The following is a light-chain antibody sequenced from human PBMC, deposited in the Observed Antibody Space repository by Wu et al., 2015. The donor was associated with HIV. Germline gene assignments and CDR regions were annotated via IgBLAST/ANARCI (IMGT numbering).Light chain of an antibody. V-gene: IGKV3-20*01. Sequence: EIVLTQSPGTLSLSPGERATLSCRASQNVNGNYLAWYQQKPGQVPRLLMHTTSLRATGVPDRFSGSGSGTDFTLTISSMQSEDFAVYYCQQYNNWPRTFGQGTKVEIK. CDR2: TTS. CDR3: QQYNNWPRT. CDR1: QNVNGNY. J-gene: IGKJ1*01.